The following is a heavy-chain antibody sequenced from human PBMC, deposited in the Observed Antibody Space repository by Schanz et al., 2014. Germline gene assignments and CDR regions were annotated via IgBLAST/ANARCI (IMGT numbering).Heavy chain of an antibody. J-gene: IGHJ4*02. CDR2: IRYDGNNK. D-gene: IGHD6-19*01. CDR3: AKDLAVAGDY. Sequence: QVQMVESGGGVVQPGKSLRLACAVSGFTLTTYAMHWVRQAPGKGLEWVAFIRYDGNNKYYADSVKGRFTISRDNSKNTLYLQMNSLRAEDTAVYYCAKDLAVAGDYWGQGTLVTVSS. V-gene: IGHV3-30*02. CDR1: GFTLTTYA.